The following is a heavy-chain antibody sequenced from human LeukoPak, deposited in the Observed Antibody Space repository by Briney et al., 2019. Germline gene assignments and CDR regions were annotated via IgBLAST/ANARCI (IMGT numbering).Heavy chain of an antibody. Sequence: PGESLRLSCAASGFTFSSYAMSWVRQAPGKGLEWVSSISVSGGGTYYADSVKGRFTISRDNSKNTLYLQMNSLSAEDTAVYYCARRGIVLGAAPVLKYSFDYWGQGTLVTVSS. CDR2: ISVSGGGT. V-gene: IGHV3-23*01. CDR3: ARRGIVLGAAPVLKYSFDY. D-gene: IGHD1-26*01. CDR1: GFTFSSYA. J-gene: IGHJ4*02.